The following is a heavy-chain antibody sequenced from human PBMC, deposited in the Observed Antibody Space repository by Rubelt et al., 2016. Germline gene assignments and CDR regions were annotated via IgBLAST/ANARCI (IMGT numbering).Heavy chain of an antibody. V-gene: IGHV1-46*01. CDR3: VGGEPADY. J-gene: IGHJ4*02. CDR1: GYTFTSYY. Sequence: QVQLVQSGAEVKKPGASVKVSCKASGYTFTSYYMHWVRQAPGQGLEWMGIINPSGGSTSDAQKFQGRGTMTMDTSTSTVYMELSSLRSDDTAVYYCVGGEPADYWGQGTLVTVSS. CDR2: INPSGGST. D-gene: IGHD3-10*01.